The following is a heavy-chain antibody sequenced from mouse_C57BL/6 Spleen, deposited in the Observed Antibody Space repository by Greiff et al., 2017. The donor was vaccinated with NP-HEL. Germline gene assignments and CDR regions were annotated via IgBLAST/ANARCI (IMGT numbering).Heavy chain of an antibody. Sequence: ESGPGLVKPSQSLSLTCSVTGYSITSGYYWNWIRQFPGNKLEWMGYISYDGSNNYNPSLKNRISITRDTSKNQFFLKLNSVTTEDTATYYCARGWDWLAYWGQGTLVTVSA. J-gene: IGHJ3*01. CDR1: GYSITSGYY. D-gene: IGHD4-1*01. V-gene: IGHV3-6*01. CDR3: ARGWDWLAY. CDR2: ISYDGSN.